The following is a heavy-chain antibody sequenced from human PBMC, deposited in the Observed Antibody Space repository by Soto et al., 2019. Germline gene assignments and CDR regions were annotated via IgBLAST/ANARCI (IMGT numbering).Heavy chain of an antibody. CDR2: INHSGST. J-gene: IGHJ4*02. V-gene: IGHV4-34*01. CDR1: GEAYSVYY. CDR3: ARLEYSSSDHFDY. Sequence: PAETLSLTCADSGEAYSVYYLSWIRQPPGKGLEWIGEINHSGSTNYNPSLKSRVTISVDTSKNQFSLKLSSVTAADTAVYYCARLEYSSSDHFDYCRQGTLVTVYS. D-gene: IGHD6-6*01.